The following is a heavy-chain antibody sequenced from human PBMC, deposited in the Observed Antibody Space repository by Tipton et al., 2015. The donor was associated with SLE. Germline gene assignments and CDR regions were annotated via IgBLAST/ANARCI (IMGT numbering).Heavy chain of an antibody. CDR2: IYYSGST. V-gene: IGHV4-30-4*01. D-gene: IGHD5-12*01. CDR3: ARSVVATIKGGWFDP. J-gene: IGHJ5*02. CDR1: GGSISSGDYY. Sequence: TLSLTCTVSGGSISSGDYYWSWIRQPPGKGLEWIGYIYYSGSTYYNPSLKSRVTISVDTSKNQFSLKLSSVTAADTAVYYCARSVVATIKGGWFDPWGQGTLITVSS.